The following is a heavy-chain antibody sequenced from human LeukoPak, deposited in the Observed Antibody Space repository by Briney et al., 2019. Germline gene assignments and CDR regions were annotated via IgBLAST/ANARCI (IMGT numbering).Heavy chain of an antibody. Sequence: PGGSLRLSCAASGFTFSSYGMSWVRQAPGKGLECVSSISGSGGSTNHADSVKGRFTISRDNSKNTLYLQMNSLRAEDTAVYYCAKLFNGYSNFDYWGQGTLVTVSS. D-gene: IGHD3-22*01. CDR2: ISGSGGST. V-gene: IGHV3-23*01. CDR3: AKLFNGYSNFDY. CDR1: GFTFSSYG. J-gene: IGHJ4*02.